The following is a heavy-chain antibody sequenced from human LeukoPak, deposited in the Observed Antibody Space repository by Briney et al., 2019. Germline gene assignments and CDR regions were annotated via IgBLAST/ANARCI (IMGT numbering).Heavy chain of an antibody. CDR2: IYSGGST. Sequence: GGSLRLSCAASGFTVSSNYMSWVRQAPGKGLEWVSVIYSGGSTYYADSVKGRFTISRDNSKNTLYLQMNSLRAEDTAVYYCAKGLYSSGWYLDYWGQGTLVTVSS. D-gene: IGHD6-19*01. J-gene: IGHJ4*02. CDR1: GFTVSSNY. V-gene: IGHV3-53*01. CDR3: AKGLYSSGWYLDY.